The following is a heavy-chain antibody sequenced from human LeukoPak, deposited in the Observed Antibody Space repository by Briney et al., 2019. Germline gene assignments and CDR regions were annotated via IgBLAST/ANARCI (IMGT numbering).Heavy chain of an antibody. J-gene: IGHJ4*02. CDR1: GVSFDDYY. V-gene: IGHV4-34*01. CDR2: INHSGYA. Sequence: SETLSHTCAVSGVSFDDYYWAWVRQTPGKGLEWIGEINHSGYANDSPSLKSRVTLSIDTSRKQFSLNLRSVTVADAGTYYCTRMTTGHDYWGQGTLVTVSS. CDR3: TRMTTGHDY. D-gene: IGHD4-17*01.